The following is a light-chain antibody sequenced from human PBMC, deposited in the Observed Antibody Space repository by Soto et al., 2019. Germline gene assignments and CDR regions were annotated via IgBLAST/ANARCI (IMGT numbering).Light chain of an antibody. V-gene: IGLV2-14*01. CDR2: DVS. Sequence: QSAPTQPASVSGSPGQSITISCTGTSSDVGGYNYVSWYQQHPGKAPKLMIYDVSNRPSGVSNRFSGSKSGNTASLTISGLQAEDEADYYCSSYTSSPVFGGGTKLTVL. CDR1: SSDVGGYNY. J-gene: IGLJ2*01. CDR3: SSYTSSPV.